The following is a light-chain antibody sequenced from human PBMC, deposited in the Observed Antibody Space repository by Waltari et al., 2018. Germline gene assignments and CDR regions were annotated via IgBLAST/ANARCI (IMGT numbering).Light chain of an antibody. CDR3: QQSYSIPFT. J-gene: IGKJ3*01. V-gene: IGKV1-39*01. CDR1: QTIKYY. Sequence: DIQVTQSPSSLSASVGVRVSITCRASQTIKYYLHWYQKKPGKAPKLLIYASSRLQSGVPSMFSGSGSGTDFTLVISNLQAEDFATYYCQQSYSIPFTFGPGTKVDIK. CDR2: ASS.